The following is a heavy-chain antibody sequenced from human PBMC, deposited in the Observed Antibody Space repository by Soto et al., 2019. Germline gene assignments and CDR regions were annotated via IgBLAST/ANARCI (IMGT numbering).Heavy chain of an antibody. CDR2: INYYGNT. V-gene: IGHV4-59*08. CDR1: GDSIISYY. Sequence: PSETLSLTVSISGDSIISYYWSLIRQPPGKELEWIGYINYYGNTNRNPSLKGRVTISIDKSKNELFLRLSSVTAADTAVYYCARNRGYSYGPVDSSFDYWGQGTLVTVSS. D-gene: IGHD5-12*01. J-gene: IGHJ4*02. CDR3: ARNRGYSYGPVDSSFDY.